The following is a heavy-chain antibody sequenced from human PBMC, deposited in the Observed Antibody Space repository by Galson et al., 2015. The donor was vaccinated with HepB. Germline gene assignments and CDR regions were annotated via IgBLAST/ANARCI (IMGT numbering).Heavy chain of an antibody. D-gene: IGHD3-22*01. J-gene: IGHJ4*02. CDR2: ISSSGDRT. V-gene: IGHV3-23*01. CDR1: GFSFSSDA. Sequence: SLRLSCAASGFSFSSDAMNWVRQAPGKGLEWVSSISSSGDRTYYADSVKGRFTISRDNSKNTLYLQMNSLRAEDTAEYYCAKSLVYYFDSYGTHTRGGFDYWGQGTLVTVSS. CDR3: AKSLVYYFDSYGTHTRGGFDY.